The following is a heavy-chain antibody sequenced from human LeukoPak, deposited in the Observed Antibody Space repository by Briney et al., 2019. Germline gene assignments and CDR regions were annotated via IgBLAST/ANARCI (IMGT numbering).Heavy chain of an antibody. CDR1: GGSISSYY. CDR2: IYYSGSP. J-gene: IGHJ6*03. CDR3: ARGYQFYYYMDV. V-gene: IGHV4-59*01. Sequence: PSETLSLTCTVSGGSISSYYWSWIRQPPGKGLEWIGYIYYSGSPNYNPSLKSRVTISVDTSKNQFSLKLSSVTAADTAVYYCARGYQFYYYMDVWGKGTTVTISS. D-gene: IGHD2-2*01.